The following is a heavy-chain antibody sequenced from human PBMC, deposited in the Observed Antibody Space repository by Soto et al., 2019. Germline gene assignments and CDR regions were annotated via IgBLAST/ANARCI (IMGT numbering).Heavy chain of an antibody. J-gene: IGHJ5*02. V-gene: IGHV4-59*01. Sequence: SETLSLTCTVSGGSISSYYWSWIRQPPGKGLEWIGYIYYSGSTNYNPSLKSRVTISVDTSKNQFSLKLSSVTAADTAVYYCARAYYYGSGSSNPYNWFDPWGQGTRVTVSS. CDR1: GGSISSYY. CDR2: IYYSGST. D-gene: IGHD3-10*01. CDR3: ARAYYYGSGSSNPYNWFDP.